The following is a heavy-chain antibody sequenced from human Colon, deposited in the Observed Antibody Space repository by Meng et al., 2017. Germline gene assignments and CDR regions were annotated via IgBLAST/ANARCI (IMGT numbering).Heavy chain of an antibody. D-gene: IGHD3-10*01. J-gene: IGHJ4*02. V-gene: IGHV4-34*01. CDR3: ARSAYYGSGSYRVPSV. Sequence: SETLSLTCAVYGGSFSGYYWSWIRQPPGKGLEWIGEINHSGSTNYNPALKSRVTISVDTYKNQFSLKLSSVTAADTAVYYCARSAYYGSGSYRVPSVWGQGTLVTVSS. CDR2: INHSGST. CDR1: GGSFSGYY.